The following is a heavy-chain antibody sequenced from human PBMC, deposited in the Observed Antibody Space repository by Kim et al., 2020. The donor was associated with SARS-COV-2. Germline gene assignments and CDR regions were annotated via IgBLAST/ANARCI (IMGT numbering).Heavy chain of an antibody. Sequence: NRKNAGSVKGRLTSSRDNAKNSLYLQMNSLRVEDTAIYFCAGGLDYWGQGTLVTVSS. V-gene: IGHV3-48*01. CDR2: NR. CDR3: AGGLDY. J-gene: IGHJ4*02. D-gene: IGHD3-16*01.